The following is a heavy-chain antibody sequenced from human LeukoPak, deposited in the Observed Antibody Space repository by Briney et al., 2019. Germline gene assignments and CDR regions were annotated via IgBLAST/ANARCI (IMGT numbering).Heavy chain of an antibody. Sequence: GGSLRLSCAASGFTLSSYAMSWVRQAPGKGLEWVSAISGSGGSTYYADSVKGRFTISRDNSKNTLYLQMNSLRAEDTAVYYCAKPGGTGTTSYLWDYWGQGTLVTVSS. CDR1: GFTLSSYA. D-gene: IGHD1-7*01. V-gene: IGHV3-23*01. CDR2: ISGSGGST. J-gene: IGHJ4*02. CDR3: AKPGGTGTTSYLWDY.